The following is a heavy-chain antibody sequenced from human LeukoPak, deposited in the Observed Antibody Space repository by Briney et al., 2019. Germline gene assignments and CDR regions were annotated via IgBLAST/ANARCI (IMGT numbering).Heavy chain of an antibody. CDR3: AKATVDTYYYGSGSQIDS. J-gene: IGHJ4*02. CDR2: ISGIGGST. D-gene: IGHD3-10*01. V-gene: IGHV3-23*01. Sequence: GGSLRLSCAASGFTFSSYAMSWVRQDPGKGLEWVSAISGIGGSTYYADSVKGRFTISRDNSKNTLYPQMNSLRAEDTAVYYCAKATVDTYYYGSGSQIDSWGQGTLVTVSS. CDR1: GFTFSSYA.